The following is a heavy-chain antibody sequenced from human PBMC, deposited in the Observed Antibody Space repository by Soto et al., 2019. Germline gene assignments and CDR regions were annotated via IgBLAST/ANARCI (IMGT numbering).Heavy chain of an antibody. D-gene: IGHD3-3*01. J-gene: IGHJ4*02. CDR3: APGRGFFGVVITGY. CDR1: GFTFSSYA. V-gene: IGHV3-23*01. CDR2: ISGSGGST. Sequence: GGSLRLSCAASGFTFSSYAMSWVRQAPGKGLEWVSAISGSGGSTYYADSVKGRFTISRDNSKNTLYLQMNSLRAEDTAVYYCAPGRGFFGVVITGYWGQGTLVTVSS.